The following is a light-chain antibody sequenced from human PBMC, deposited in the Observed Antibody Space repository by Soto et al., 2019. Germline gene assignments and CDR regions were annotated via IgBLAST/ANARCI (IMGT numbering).Light chain of an antibody. V-gene: IGKV3-11*01. CDR1: QSVSSY. J-gene: IGKJ1*01. CDR3: QQRSSWPRT. CDR2: DAA. Sequence: EIVLTQSPATLSLSPGERATLSCRASQSVSSYLAWYQQKPGQAPRLLISDAANRANGIPARFSGRGSGTDFTLTISSLEPEVFAVYHCQQRSSWPRTFGQGTKVEIK.